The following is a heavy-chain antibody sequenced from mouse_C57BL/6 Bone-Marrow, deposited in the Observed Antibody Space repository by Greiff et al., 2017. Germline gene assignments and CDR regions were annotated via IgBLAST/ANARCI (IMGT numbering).Heavy chain of an antibody. CDR1: GYTFTSYW. V-gene: IGHV1-64*01. Sequence: VQLQQPGAELVKPGASVKLSCKASGYTFTSYWMHWVKPRPGQGLEWIGMIHPNSGSTNYNEKFKSKATLTVDKSSSTAYMQLSSLTSEDSAVYYCAKEKGFPYWYFDVWGTGTTVTVSS. CDR2: IHPNSGST. J-gene: IGHJ1*03. CDR3: AKEKGFPYWYFDV.